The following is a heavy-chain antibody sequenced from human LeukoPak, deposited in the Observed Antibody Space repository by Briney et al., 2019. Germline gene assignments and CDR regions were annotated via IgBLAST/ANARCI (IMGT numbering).Heavy chain of an antibody. CDR1: GYTFTSYG. CDR2: IIPIFGTA. CDR3: ARDRNGYDFWSGPLRVEFDY. Sequence: SVKVSCKASGYTFTSYGISWVRQAPGQGLEWMGGIIPIFGTANYAQKFQGRVTITADESTSTAYMELSSLRSEDTAVYYCARDRNGYDFWSGPLRVEFDYWGQGTLVTVSS. J-gene: IGHJ4*02. V-gene: IGHV1-69*13. D-gene: IGHD3-3*01.